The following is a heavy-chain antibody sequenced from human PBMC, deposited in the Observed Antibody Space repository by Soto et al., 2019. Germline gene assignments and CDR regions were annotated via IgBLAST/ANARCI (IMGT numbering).Heavy chain of an antibody. CDR2: IIPIFGTA. J-gene: IGHJ4*02. V-gene: IGHV1-69*06. CDR3: ATASHDYYDSSGYYHPYFDY. D-gene: IGHD3-22*01. CDR1: GYTFTSYD. Sequence: SVKVSCKASGYTFTSYDINWVRQATGQGLEWMGGIIPIFGTANYAQKFQGRVTITADTSTDTAYMELSSLRSEDTAVYYCATASHDYYDSSGYYHPYFDYWGQGTLVTVSS.